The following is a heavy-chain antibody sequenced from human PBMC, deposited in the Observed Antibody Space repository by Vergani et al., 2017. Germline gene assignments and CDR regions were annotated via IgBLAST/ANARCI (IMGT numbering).Heavy chain of an antibody. J-gene: IGHJ3*02. CDR3: ARDRDWNGYAFDI. Sequence: EVQLVETGGGLIQPGGSLRLSCAASGFTVSSNYMSWVRKAPGRGLEWVSVLYSGGSTYYADSVKGRFTISRANSKNTLYLQMNSLRAEDTAVYYCARDRDWNGYAFDIWGQGTMVTVSS. CDR2: LYSGGST. CDR1: GFTVSSNY. D-gene: IGHD1-1*01. V-gene: IGHV3-53*02.